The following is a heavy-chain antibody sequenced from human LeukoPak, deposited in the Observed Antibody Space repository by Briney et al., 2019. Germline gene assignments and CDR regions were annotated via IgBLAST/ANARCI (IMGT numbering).Heavy chain of an antibody. V-gene: IGHV4-61*02. D-gene: IGHD7-27*01. Sequence: PSETLSLTCNVSGDSLSSSRFSWRWIRQPAGKGLEWIGRIYGTGNTYYNPSLKSRVAMSVDAPRNQFSLTLTSVTAADTAIYYCARLKTGDVHKKTNKWFDPWGQGTLVTVSS. CDR1: GDSLSSSRFS. J-gene: IGHJ5*02. CDR2: IYGTGNT. CDR3: ARLKTGDVHKKTNKWFDP.